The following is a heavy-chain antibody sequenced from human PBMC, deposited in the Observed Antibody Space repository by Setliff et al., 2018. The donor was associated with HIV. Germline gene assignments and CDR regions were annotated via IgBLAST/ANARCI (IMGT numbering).Heavy chain of an antibody. V-gene: IGHV1-2*02. CDR1: GYTFTDYY. J-gene: IGHJ5*01. D-gene: IGHD3-10*01. CDR3: ARVFYYGSGSHYESNFES. CDR2: INPHSGGT. Sequence: ASVKVSCKASGYTFTDYYMHWVRQAPGQGLEWMGWINPHSGGTEYAQKFQGRVTMTRDTSISTAYMELSRLRSDDTAVYFCARVFYYGSGSHYESNFESWGQGTLVTAPQ.